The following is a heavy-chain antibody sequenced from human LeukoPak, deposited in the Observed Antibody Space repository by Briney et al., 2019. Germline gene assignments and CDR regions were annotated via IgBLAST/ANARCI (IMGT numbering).Heavy chain of an antibody. J-gene: IGHJ4*02. CDR3: ARSITGTTPLDY. Sequence: ASVKVSCKASGYTFTGYYMHWVRQAPGQGLEWMGWINPNSGGTNYAQKFQGRVTMTRDTSISTAYMELSRLRSDDTAVYYCARSITGTTPLDYWGQGTLVTVSS. V-gene: IGHV1-2*02. CDR1: GYTFTGYY. CDR2: INPNSGGT. D-gene: IGHD1-7*01.